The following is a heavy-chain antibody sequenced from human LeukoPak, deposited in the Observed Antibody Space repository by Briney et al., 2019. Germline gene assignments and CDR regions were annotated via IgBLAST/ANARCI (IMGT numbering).Heavy chain of an antibody. V-gene: IGHV1-2*02. CDR1: GYTFTGYY. J-gene: IGHJ4*02. CDR3: ARDLRLITMVRGVNPVDY. Sequence: ASVKVSCKASGYTFTGYYMHWVRQAPGQGLEWMGWINPNSGGTNYAQKFQGRVTMTRDTSISTAYMELSRLRSDDTAVYYCARDLRLITMVRGVNPVDYWGQGTLVTVSS. CDR2: INPNSGGT. D-gene: IGHD3-10*01.